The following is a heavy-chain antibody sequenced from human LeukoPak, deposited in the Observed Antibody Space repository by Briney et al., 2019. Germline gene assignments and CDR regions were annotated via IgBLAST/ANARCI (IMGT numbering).Heavy chain of an antibody. CDR2: INHSGST. J-gene: IGHJ4*02. CDR1: GGSFSGYY. CDR3: ARGRSLYHGSGSYFPFDY. Sequence: SETLSLTCAVYGGSFSGYYWSWIRQPPGKGPEWIGEINHSGSTNYNPSLKSRVTISVDTSKNQFSLKLSSVTAADTAVYYCARGRSLYHGSGSYFPFDYWGQGTLVTVSS. D-gene: IGHD3-10*01. V-gene: IGHV4-34*01.